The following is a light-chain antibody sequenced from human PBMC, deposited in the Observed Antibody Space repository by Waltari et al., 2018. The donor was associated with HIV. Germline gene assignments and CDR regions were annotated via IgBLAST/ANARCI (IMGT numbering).Light chain of an antibody. V-gene: IGLV3-19*01. Sequence: SSELTQDPAVSVALGQTVRITFQGDSLRKYSANWYQLKPGQAPVLFMYGKSNYASGIPDRFSGSTSGDTASLTITGAQAEDEADYYCDSRDSNDIHHVFGTGTKVTV. J-gene: IGLJ1*01. CDR3: DSRDSNDIHHV. CDR2: GKS. CDR1: SLRKYS.